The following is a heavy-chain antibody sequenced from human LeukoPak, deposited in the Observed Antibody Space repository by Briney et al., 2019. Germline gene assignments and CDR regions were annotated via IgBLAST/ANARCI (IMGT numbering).Heavy chain of an antibody. Sequence: PSETLSLTCTVSGGSISSSSYYWGWIRQPPGKGLEWIGSIYYSGSTYYNPSLKSRVTISVDTSKNQFSLKLSSVTAADTAVYYCARRLSTLGLNWGRSHDAFDIWGQGTMVTVSS. J-gene: IGHJ3*02. CDR2: IYYSGST. CDR1: GGSISSSSYY. CDR3: ARRLSTLGLNWGRSHDAFDI. D-gene: IGHD7-27*01. V-gene: IGHV4-39*01.